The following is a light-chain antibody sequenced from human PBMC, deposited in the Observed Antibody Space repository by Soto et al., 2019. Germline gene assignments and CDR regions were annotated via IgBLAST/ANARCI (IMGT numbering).Light chain of an antibody. Sequence: EIVLTQSPGTLSLSPGERATLTCRASQSVSSTYLAWFQQKPGQAPRLLMYGASNRATGIPDRFSGSGSGTDFTLTIRRLEPEDFAVYYCQQYDTSPWTFGQGTKVEV. CDR2: GAS. CDR1: QSVSSTY. V-gene: IGKV3-20*01. J-gene: IGKJ1*01. CDR3: QQYDTSPWT.